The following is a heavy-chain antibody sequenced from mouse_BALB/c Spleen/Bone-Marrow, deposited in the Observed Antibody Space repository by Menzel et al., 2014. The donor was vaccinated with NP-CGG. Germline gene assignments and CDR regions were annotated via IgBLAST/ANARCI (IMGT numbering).Heavy chain of an antibody. V-gene: IGHV5-9-4*01. CDR2: ISSGGSYT. J-gene: IGHJ4*01. D-gene: IGHD1-1*01. CDR1: GFTFSSYA. CDR3: ARDHYDYYTMDY. Sequence: EVQLVESGGGLVKPGGSLKLSCAASGFTFSSYAMSWVRQSPEKRLEWVAEISSGGSYTYYPDTVTGRFTISRDNAKNTLYLEMSSLRSEDTAMYYCARDHYDYYTMDYWGQGTSVTVSS.